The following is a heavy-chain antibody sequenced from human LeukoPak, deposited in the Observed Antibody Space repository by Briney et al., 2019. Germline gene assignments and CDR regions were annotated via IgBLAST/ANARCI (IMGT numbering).Heavy chain of an antibody. CDR1: GFTFSRYG. D-gene: IGHD4-17*01. CDR2: IWYDGSNK. J-gene: IGHJ3*02. V-gene: IGHV3-33*01. Sequence: GGSLRLSCAASGFTFSRYGMHWVRQAPGKGLEWVAIIWYDGSNKYYADSVKGRFTISRDNSKNTLYLQMNSLRAEDTAVYYCARDSSTTVTGAFDIWGQGTMVTVSS. CDR3: ARDSSTTVTGAFDI.